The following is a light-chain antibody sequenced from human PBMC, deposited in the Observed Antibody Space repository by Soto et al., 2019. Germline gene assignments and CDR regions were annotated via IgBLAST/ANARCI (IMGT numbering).Light chain of an antibody. CDR1: SSNIGAGYD. CDR3: HSYDSLSGSV. J-gene: IGLJ2*01. V-gene: IGLV1-40*01. Sequence: QSVLTQPPSASGAPGQRVTISCTGSSSNIGAGYDVHWYQQLPGTAPKLLIYGNSNRPTGVPDRFSGSQSGTSASLAITGLQAEDEADYYCHSYDSLSGSVFGGGTKLTVL. CDR2: GNS.